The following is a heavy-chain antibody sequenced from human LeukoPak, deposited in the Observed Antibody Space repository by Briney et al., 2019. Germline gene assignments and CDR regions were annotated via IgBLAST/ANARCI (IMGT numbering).Heavy chain of an antibody. J-gene: IGHJ3*02. CDR3: ARLHSDYYDI. CDR1: GYSISRGYY. D-gene: IGHD3-10*01. CDR2: IHHSGST. Sequence: SETLSLTCGVSGYSISRGYYWGRIRQPPGKGLEWIGNIHHSGSTYYNPPLKSRATISVDTSKNQFSLKLSSVTAADTAVYYCARLHSDYYDIWGQGTMVTVSS. V-gene: IGHV4-38-2*01.